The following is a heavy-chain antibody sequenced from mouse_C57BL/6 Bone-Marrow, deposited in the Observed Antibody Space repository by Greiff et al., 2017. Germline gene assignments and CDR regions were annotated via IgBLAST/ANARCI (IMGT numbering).Heavy chain of an antibody. D-gene: IGHD1-1*01. CDR3: ARDHYYGSSYWYFDV. Sequence: QVQLKQPGAELVMPGASVKLSCKASGYTFTSYWMHWVKQRPGQGLEWIGEIDPSDSYTNYNQKFKGKSTLTVDKSSSAAYMQLSSLTSEDSAVYYWARDHYYGSSYWYFDVWGTGTTVTVSS. V-gene: IGHV1-69*01. J-gene: IGHJ1*03. CDR1: GYTFTSYW. CDR2: IDPSDSYT.